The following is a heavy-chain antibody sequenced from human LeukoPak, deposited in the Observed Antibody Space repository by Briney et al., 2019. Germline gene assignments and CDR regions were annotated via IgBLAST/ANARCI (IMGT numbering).Heavy chain of an antibody. V-gene: IGHV4-4*07. J-gene: IGHJ2*01. CDR2: IYNSGTT. CDR1: GGSFSSYY. CDR3: ARDRLGATGHWRIDV. Sequence: SETLSLTCTVSGGSFSSYYWTWLRQPAGKGLEWIGRIYNSGTTNYSPSLESRVTMSLDTSKNRFSLSLSSVTASDTAVYYCARDRLGATGHWRIDVWGRGTLVTVSS. D-gene: IGHD1-26*01.